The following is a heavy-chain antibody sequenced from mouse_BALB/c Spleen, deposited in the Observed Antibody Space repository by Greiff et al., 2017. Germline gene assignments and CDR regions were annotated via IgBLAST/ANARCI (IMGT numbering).Heavy chain of an antibody. Sequence: VQLQQSGTVLARPGASVKMSCKASGYTFTSYWMHWVKQRPGQGLEWIGAIYPGNSDTSYNQKFKGKAKLAAVPSTSTAYMELSSLTNEDSAVYYCTRGGDGNYVGYFDYWGQGTTLTVSS. CDR2: IYPGNSDT. CDR3: TRGGDGNYVGYFDY. CDR1: GYTFTSYW. V-gene: IGHV1-5*01. D-gene: IGHD2-1*01. J-gene: IGHJ2*01.